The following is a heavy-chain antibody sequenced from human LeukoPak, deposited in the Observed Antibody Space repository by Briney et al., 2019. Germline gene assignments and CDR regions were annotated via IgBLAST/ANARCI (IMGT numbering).Heavy chain of an antibody. CDR3: ARDYKSGYYGYYYYYYMDV. D-gene: IGHD3-3*01. J-gene: IGHJ6*03. Sequence: GGSLRLXCAASGFTFSSYWMRWVRQAPGKGLEWVANIKQDGSEKYYVDSVKGRFTISRDNAKNSLYLQMNSLRAEDTAVYYCARDYKSGYYGYYYYYYMDVWGKGTTVTVSS. CDR1: GFTFSSYW. CDR2: IKQDGSEK. V-gene: IGHV3-7*01.